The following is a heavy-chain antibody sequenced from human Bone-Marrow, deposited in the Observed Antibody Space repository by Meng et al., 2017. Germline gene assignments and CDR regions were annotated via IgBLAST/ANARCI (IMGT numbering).Heavy chain of an antibody. CDR2: INHSGST. V-gene: IGHV4-34*01. CDR3: ARGGVRGGIDY. CDR1: GGSFSGYY. J-gene: IGHJ4*02. Sequence: QWQLQQGGAGLLKPSGTLSLTCAVYGGSFSGYYWSWIRQPPGKGLEWIGEINHSGSTNYNPSLKSRVTISVDTSKNQFSLKLSSVTAADTAVYYCARGGVRGGIDYWGQGTLVTVSS. D-gene: IGHD3-10*01.